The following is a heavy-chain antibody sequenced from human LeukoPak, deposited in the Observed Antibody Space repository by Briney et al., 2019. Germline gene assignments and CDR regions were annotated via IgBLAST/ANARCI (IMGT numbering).Heavy chain of an antibody. CDR1: GGSISNSSYY. CDR2: IYYSGST. CDR3: APRGDIEHSYGYGKWFDP. V-gene: IGHV4-39*01. J-gene: IGHJ5*02. D-gene: IGHD5-18*01. Sequence: SETLSLTCTVSGGSISNSSYYWGWIRQSPGKGLEWIGSIYYSGSTYYNLSLKSRVTISVDTSKNQFSLRLSSVTAADTAVYYCAPRGDIEHSYGYGKWFDPWGQGTRVTVSS.